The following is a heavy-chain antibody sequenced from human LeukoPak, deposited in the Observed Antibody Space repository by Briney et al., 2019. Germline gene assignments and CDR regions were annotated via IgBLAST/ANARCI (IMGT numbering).Heavy chain of an antibody. D-gene: IGHD3-10*01. CDR2: INTNTGNP. CDR3: ARVGPWFGDPEWFDP. J-gene: IGHJ5*02. CDR1: GYTFTSYA. V-gene: IGHV7-4-1*02. Sequence: GASVKVSCKASGYTFTSYAMNWVRQAPGQGLEWMGWINTNTGNPTYAQGFTGRFVFSLDTSVSTAYLQISSLKAEDTAVYYCARVGPWFGDPEWFDPWGQGTLVTVSS.